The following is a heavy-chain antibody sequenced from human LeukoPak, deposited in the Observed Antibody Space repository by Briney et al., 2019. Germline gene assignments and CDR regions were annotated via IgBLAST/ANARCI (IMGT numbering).Heavy chain of an antibody. D-gene: IGHD6-19*01. Sequence: ASETLSLTCTVSGGSINNYYWSWIRQPAGKGLEWIGRIYTSGSTNYNPSLKSRVTISVDTSKNQFSLKLSSVTAVDTAVYYCARFQWLVTFDYWGQGTLVTVSS. J-gene: IGHJ4*02. CDR1: GGSINNYY. CDR2: IYTSGST. CDR3: ARFQWLVTFDY. V-gene: IGHV4-4*07.